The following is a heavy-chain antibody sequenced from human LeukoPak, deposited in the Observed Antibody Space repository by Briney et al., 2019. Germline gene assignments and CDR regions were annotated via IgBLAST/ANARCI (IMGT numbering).Heavy chain of an antibody. J-gene: IGHJ4*02. D-gene: IGHD5-12*01. CDR3: VKEMLATTSAFDY. CDR1: GFMFSSYA. CDR2: IDRNGRNT. V-gene: IGHV3-64D*09. Sequence: TGGPLRLSCSASGFMFSSYAVHWVRQAPEEVLEYVSTIDRNGRNTYYADSLRGRFTISRDNSKNTLYLQMRSLRAEDTAVYYCVKEMLATTSAFDYWGQGSLVTVSS.